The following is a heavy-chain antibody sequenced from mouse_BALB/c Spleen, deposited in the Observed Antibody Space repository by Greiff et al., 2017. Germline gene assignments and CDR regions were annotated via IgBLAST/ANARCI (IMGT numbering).Heavy chain of an antibody. CDR1: GYTFTSYW. D-gene: IGHD1-1*01. V-gene: IGHV1-7*01. CDR2: INPSTGYT. Sequence: QVQLQQSGAELAKPGASVKMSCKASGYTFTSYWMHWVKQRPGQGLEWIGYINPSTGYTEYNQKFKDKATLTADKSSSTAYMQLSSLTSEDSAVYYCAYYYGQFAYWGQGTLVTVSA. J-gene: IGHJ3*01. CDR3: AYYYGQFAY.